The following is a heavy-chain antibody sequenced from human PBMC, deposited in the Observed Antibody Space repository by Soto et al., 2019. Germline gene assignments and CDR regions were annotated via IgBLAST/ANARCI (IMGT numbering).Heavy chain of an antibody. CDR1: GFTFSNSL. CDR3: TTDSYSTIIIVRFDY. D-gene: IGHD3-22*01. J-gene: IGHJ4*01. V-gene: IGHV3-15*07. CDR2: IKSKTDGGTT. Sequence: EGSLILSWAASGFTFSNSLINWVRQAPGKGPEWVGRIKSKTDGGTTDYAEPVKGRFAISRDDSNNMVYLQMNSLKIEDTAVYYCTTDSYSTIIIVRFDYWGHGTLVTVSS.